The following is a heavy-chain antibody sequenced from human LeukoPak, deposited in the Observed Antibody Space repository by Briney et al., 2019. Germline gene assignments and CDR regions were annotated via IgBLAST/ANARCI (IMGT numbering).Heavy chain of an antibody. D-gene: IGHD6-19*01. CDR2: MSASDAGT. Sequence: VGSLRLSCAAAGFTFRSYAMNWVRQGPGKGLEWVSTMSASDAGTYYADSVKGRFTISRDNSKNTLYLQMNSLRAEDTAVYYCAKGSAVADIYFDYWGQGTLVTVSS. V-gene: IGHV3-23*01. CDR3: AKGSAVADIYFDY. J-gene: IGHJ4*02. CDR1: GFTFRSYA.